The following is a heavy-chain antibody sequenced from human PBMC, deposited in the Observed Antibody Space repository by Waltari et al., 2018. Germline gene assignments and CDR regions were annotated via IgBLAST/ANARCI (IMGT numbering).Heavy chain of an antibody. CDR3: AKDRDTTYFDY. V-gene: IGHV3-30*01. D-gene: IGHD5-18*01. CDR2: ISYDGSNK. J-gene: IGHJ4*02. Sequence: QVQLVESGGGVVQPGRSLRLSCAASGFTFSSYAMHWVRQAPGKGLEWVAVISYDGSNKYYADSVKGRFTISRDNSKNTLYLQMNSLRAEDTAVYYCAKDRDTTYFDYWGQGTLVTVSS. CDR1: GFTFSSYA.